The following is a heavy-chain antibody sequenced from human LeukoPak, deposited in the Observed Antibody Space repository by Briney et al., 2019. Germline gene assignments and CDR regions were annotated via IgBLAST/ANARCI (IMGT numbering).Heavy chain of an antibody. D-gene: IGHD5-18*01. J-gene: IGHJ3*02. CDR2: IYYSGST. Sequence: SETLSLTCTVSGGSISSYYWSWIRQPPGKGLEWIGYIYYSGSTNYNPSLKSRVTISVDTSKNQFSLKLSSVTTADTAVYYCARADTAMVTVAFDIWGQGTMVTVSS. CDR3: ARADTAMVTVAFDI. V-gene: IGHV4-59*01. CDR1: GGSISSYY.